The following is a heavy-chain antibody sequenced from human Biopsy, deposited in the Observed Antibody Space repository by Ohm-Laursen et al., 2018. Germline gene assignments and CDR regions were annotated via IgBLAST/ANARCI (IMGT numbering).Heavy chain of an antibody. CDR1: GFSFTGYY. V-gene: IGHV1-2*02. J-gene: IGHJ4*02. CDR2: ISPKSGDT. D-gene: IGHD6-19*01. Sequence: GSSVKVPCKASGFSFTGYYIHWVRQAPGQGLEWMGWISPKSGDTNYAHKFQGNITMTRDTSMSTAYTEMSRLRCDDTAVYYCALQSVAQMKNFDYWGQGTLVTVSS. CDR3: ALQSVAQMKNFDY.